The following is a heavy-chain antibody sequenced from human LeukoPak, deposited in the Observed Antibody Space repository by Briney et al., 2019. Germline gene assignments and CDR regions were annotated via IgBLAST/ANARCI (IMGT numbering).Heavy chain of an antibody. J-gene: IGHJ4*02. CDR1: GYTFTGYY. D-gene: IGHD3-10*01. Sequence: ASVKVSCKASGYTFTGYYMHWVRQAPGQGLEWMGWINPNSGGTNYAQKFQGRVTMTRDTSISTAYMELSSLRSDDTALYYCARDLDYGSGSYYGDCWGQGTQVTVSS. V-gene: IGHV1-2*02. CDR2: INPNSGGT. CDR3: ARDLDYGSGSYYGDC.